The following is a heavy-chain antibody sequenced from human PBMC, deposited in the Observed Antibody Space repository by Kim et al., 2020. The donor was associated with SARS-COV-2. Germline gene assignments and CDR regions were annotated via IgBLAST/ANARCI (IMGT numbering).Heavy chain of an antibody. CDR3: AKDSSGEGMDV. CDR1: GFTFSSYG. Sequence: GGSLRLSCAASGFTFSSYGMSWVRQAPGKGLEWVAVIKYDGSEKYYADSVKGRFTISRDNSKNTLYLQMNSLRAEDTAVYYCAKDSSGEGMDVWGQGTTVTVSS. V-gene: IGHV3-30*18. CDR2: IKYDGSEK. J-gene: IGHJ6*02.